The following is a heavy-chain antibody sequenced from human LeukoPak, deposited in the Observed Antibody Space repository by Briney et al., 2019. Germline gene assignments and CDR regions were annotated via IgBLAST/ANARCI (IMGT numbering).Heavy chain of an antibody. CDR2: ISYSGNT. CDR1: GGSISRYY. Sequence: SETLSLTCTVSGGSISRYYWSWIRQPPGKGLEWIGYISYSGNTNYNPSLKSRVTISVDTSQNQFSLKLSSVTAADTAVYYCARDHQVGATPHIWGQGTMVSVSS. V-gene: IGHV4-59*01. CDR3: ARDHQVGATPHI. J-gene: IGHJ3*02. D-gene: IGHD1-26*01.